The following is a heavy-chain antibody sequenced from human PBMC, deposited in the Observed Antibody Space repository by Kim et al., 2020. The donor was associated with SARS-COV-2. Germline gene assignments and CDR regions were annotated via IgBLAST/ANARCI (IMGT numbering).Heavy chain of an antibody. D-gene: IGHD2-2*01. CDR3: VAEPPCSSGDCYGFEY. Sequence: GGSLRLLCVASELTVTELTFSTYVMHWVRQAPRKGLEWVSSADIINNVIYYGDSVKGRFTISRDNTGKSLSLQMDSLRAEDTAVYYCVAEPPCSSGDCYGFEYWGQGTLVTVSS. J-gene: IGHJ4*02. V-gene: IGHV3-21*01. CDR1: ELTVTELTFSTYV. CDR2: ADIINNVI.